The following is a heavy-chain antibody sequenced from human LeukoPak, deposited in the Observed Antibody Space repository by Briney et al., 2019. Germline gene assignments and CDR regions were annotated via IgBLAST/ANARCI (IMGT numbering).Heavy chain of an antibody. D-gene: IGHD6-19*01. Sequence: GGSMRLSCAASGFTFSSYGMHWVRQAPGKGLEWVAVIWYDGSIKYYADSVKGRFTISRDNSKNTLYLQMNSLRAEDTALYYRASAAGPFDNWGQGTLVTVSS. V-gene: IGHV3-33*01. CDR1: GFTFSSYG. CDR2: IWYDGSIK. J-gene: IGHJ4*02. CDR3: ASAAGPFDN.